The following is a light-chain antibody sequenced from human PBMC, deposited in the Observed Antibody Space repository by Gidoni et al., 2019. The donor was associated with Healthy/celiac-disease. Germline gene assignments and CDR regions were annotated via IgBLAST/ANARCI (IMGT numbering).Light chain of an antibody. CDR3: QQYNSYSPIT. Sequence: DIQMTQSPSTLSASVEDRVTITCRASQSISSWLAWYQQKPGTAPKLLIYDASSVERGVPSRISGSGSGTEFTLTISSLQPDDFATYYCQQYNSYSPITFGQGTRLEIK. CDR1: QSISSW. J-gene: IGKJ5*01. V-gene: IGKV1-5*01. CDR2: DAS.